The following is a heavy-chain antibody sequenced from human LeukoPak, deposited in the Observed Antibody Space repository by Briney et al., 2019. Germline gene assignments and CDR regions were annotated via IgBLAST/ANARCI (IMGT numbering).Heavy chain of an antibody. CDR1: GGSISSGSYY. D-gene: IGHD3-22*01. Sequence: PSQTLSLTCTVSGGSISSGSYYWSWIRQPAGKGLEWIGRIYTSGSTNYNPSLKSRVSISVDKSKNQFSLKLSSVTAADTAVYYCARFYDSSGYYHFPPALRFYYYYYMDVWGKGTTVTVSS. CDR2: IYTSGST. V-gene: IGHV4-61*02. CDR3: ARFYDSSGYYHFPPALRFYYYYYMDV. J-gene: IGHJ6*03.